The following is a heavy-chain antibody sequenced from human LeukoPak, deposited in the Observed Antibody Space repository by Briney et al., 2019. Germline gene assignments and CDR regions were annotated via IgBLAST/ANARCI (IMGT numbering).Heavy chain of an antibody. J-gene: IGHJ3*02. Sequence: GESLKISCKGSGYSFTSYWIGWVRQLPGKGLEWMGIIYPGDSDTRYSPSFQGQVTISADKSISTAYLQWSSLKASDTAMYYCARPETMVVTHGAFDIWGQGTMVTVSS. CDR2: IYPGDSDT. CDR3: ARPETMVVTHGAFDI. D-gene: IGHD4-23*01. V-gene: IGHV5-51*01. CDR1: GYSFTSYW.